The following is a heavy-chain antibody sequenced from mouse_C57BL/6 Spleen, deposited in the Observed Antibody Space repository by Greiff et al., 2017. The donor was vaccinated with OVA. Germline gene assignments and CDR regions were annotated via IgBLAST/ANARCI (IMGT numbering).Heavy chain of an antibody. V-gene: IGHV1-82*01. D-gene: IGHD2-10*02. J-gene: IGHJ4*01. CDR1: GYAFSSYW. CDR2: IYPGDGDT. CDR3: ARVAYGNYYAKDY. Sequence: QVQLQQSGPELVKPGASVKISCKASGYAFSSYWMNWVKQRPGKGLEWIGRIYPGDGDTNYNGKFKGKATLTADKSSSTAYMHLSSLTSEDSAVYFCARVAYGNYYAKDYWGQGTSVTVSS.